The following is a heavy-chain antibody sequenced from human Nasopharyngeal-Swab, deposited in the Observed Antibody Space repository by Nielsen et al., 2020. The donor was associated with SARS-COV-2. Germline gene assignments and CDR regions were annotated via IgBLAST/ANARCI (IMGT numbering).Heavy chain of an antibody. V-gene: IGHV3-21*06. CDR1: EYTFSRYT. J-gene: IGHJ6*02. CDR3: AREDGGKGYYYYGMDV. CDR2: VSSSSSYI. D-gene: IGHD4-23*01. Sequence: GESMKISCEGSEYTFSRYTMNWVRQAPGKGQEWVSSVSSSSSYISYADSVKGRFTISRDNAQNSLFLQMNSLRVEDTAVYYCAREDGGKGYYYYGMDVWGQGTTVTVSS.